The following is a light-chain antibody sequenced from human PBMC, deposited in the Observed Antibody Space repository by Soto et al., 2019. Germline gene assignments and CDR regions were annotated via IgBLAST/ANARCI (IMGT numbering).Light chain of an antibody. CDR3: QQTYSTVFT. Sequence: DIQVTQSPSSLSASVGDRVTITCRASQTISSSYLNWYQQRPGKAPNLLIYAASSLQSGVPSRFSGSGSGTHFTLTISSLQPEDFATYYCQQTYSTVFTFGPGTKVDIK. V-gene: IGKV1-39*01. J-gene: IGKJ3*01. CDR2: AAS. CDR1: QTISSSY.